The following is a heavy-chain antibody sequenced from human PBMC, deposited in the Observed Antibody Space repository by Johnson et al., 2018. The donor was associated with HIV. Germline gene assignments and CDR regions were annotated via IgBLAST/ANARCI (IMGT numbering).Heavy chain of an antibody. CDR1: GFTVSSNY. J-gene: IGHJ3*02. CDR3: ARECQYHYDRMCCTYDAFDI. D-gene: IGHD3-22*01. V-gene: IGHV3-66*01. Sequence: EVQLVESGGGLVQPGGSLRLSCAASGFTVSSNYMSWVRQAPGKGLQWVSVIYSGGSIYYADSVKGRFTISRDNSTNTVHLQMNSLRAGDTAVYYCARECQYHYDRMCCTYDAFDIWGQGTMVTVSS. CDR2: IYSGGSI.